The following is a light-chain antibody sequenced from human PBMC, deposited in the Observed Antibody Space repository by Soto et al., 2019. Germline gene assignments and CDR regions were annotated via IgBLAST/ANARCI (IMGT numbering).Light chain of an antibody. CDR2: SAS. CDR3: QQYSSSLYT. V-gene: IGKV3-20*01. CDR1: QSVSSVY. Sequence: EIVLTQSPGTLSLSPGEGATLSCRASQSVSSVYLAWYQQKPGQAPRLLIYSASTRAAGIPDRFSGSGSGTDFTLTISRLEPEDFAVYYCQQYSSSLYTFGQGTKVDIK. J-gene: IGKJ2*01.